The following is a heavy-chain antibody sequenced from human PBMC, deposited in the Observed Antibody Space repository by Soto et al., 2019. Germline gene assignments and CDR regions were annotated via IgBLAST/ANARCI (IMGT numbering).Heavy chain of an antibody. J-gene: IGHJ4*02. Sequence: QVQLQESGPGLVKPSETLSLTCTVSGGSISSYYWSWIRQPPGKGLEWIGYIYYSGSTNYNPSLESRVTISVDTSKNQFSLKLSSVTAADTAVYYCARTYGGNTFDYWGQGTLVTVSS. CDR1: GGSISSYY. D-gene: IGHD4-17*01. CDR2: IYYSGST. CDR3: ARTYGGNTFDY. V-gene: IGHV4-59*01.